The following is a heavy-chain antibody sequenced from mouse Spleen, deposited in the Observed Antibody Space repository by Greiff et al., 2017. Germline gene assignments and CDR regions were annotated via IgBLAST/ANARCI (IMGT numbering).Heavy chain of an antibody. CDR3: ARADYRTWFAY. V-gene: IGHV1-50*01. J-gene: IGHJ3*01. D-gene: IGHD2-14*01. Sequence: QVHVKQPGAELVKPGASVKLSCKASGYTFTSYWMQWVKQRPGQGLEWIGEFDPSDSYTNYNQKFKGKATLTVDTSSSTAYMQLSSLTSEDSAVYYCARADYRTWFAYWGQGTLVTVSA. CDR2: FDPSDSYT. CDR1: GYTFTSYW.